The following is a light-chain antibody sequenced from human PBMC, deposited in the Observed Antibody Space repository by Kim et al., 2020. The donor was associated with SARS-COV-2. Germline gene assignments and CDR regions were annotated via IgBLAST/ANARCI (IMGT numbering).Light chain of an antibody. CDR2: GAS. Sequence: EIVMTQSPATLSVSPGERATLSCRASQSVSSNLAWYQQKPGQAPRLLIYGASTRATGIPARFSGSASGTEFTLTISSLQSEDFAVYYCQQHHNWQITFGQGTRLEIK. CDR1: QSVSSN. J-gene: IGKJ5*01. V-gene: IGKV3-15*01. CDR3: QQHHNWQIT.